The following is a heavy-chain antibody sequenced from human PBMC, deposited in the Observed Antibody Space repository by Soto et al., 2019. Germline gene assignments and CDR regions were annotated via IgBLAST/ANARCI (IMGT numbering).Heavy chain of an antibody. V-gene: IGHV1-2*02. CDR2: INPNSGGT. CDR1: GYTFTGYH. J-gene: IGHJ6*02. Sequence: GASVKVSCKTSGYTFTGYHIHWVRQAPGQGLEWMGWINPNSGGTNYAQKFQGRVTMTRDTSISTAYMELSRLRSDDTAVYYCARNYNIAALDYYGMDVWGQGTTVTVSS. CDR3: ARNYNIAALDYYGMDV. D-gene: IGHD6-6*01.